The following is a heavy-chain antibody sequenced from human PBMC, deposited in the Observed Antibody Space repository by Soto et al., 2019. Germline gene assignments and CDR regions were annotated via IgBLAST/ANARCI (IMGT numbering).Heavy chain of an antibody. CDR2: IKSKTDGGTT. Sequence: GGSLRLSCAASGFTFSNAWMSWVRQAPGKGLEWVGRIKSKTDGGTTDYAAPVKGRFTISRDDSKNTLYLQMNSLKTEDKAVYYCPTAARIAAADTREYFQHWGQGTLVTVSS. D-gene: IGHD6-13*01. CDR1: GFTFSNAW. V-gene: IGHV3-15*01. J-gene: IGHJ1*01. CDR3: PTAARIAAADTREYFQH.